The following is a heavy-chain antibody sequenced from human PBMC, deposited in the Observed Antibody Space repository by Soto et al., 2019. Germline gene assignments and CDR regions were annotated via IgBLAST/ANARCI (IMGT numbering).Heavy chain of an antibody. Sequence: QITLKESGPTLVKPTQTLTLTCTFSGFSLSTRGVGVSWIRQPPGKALEWLAVIYWDNDKRFSPSLKTRLTITRDTSKNQVVLAMTNMDPVDTATYYCSQGGSGSYYGMDVWGQGTMVTVCS. CDR2: IYWDNDK. D-gene: IGHD3-10*01. CDR3: SQGGSGSYYGMDV. J-gene: IGHJ6*02. V-gene: IGHV2-5*02. CDR1: GFSLSTRGVG.